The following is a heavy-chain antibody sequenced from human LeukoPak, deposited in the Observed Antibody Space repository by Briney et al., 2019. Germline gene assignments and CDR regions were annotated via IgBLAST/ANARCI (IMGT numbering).Heavy chain of an antibody. D-gene: IGHD3-10*01. Sequence: SETLSLTCTVSGYSISSGYYWGWIRQPPGKGLEWIGSIYHSGSTYYNPSLKSRVTISVDTSKNQFSLKLSSVTAADTAVYYCARRRYYYGSGSYFYYYYMDVWGKGTTVTISS. CDR3: ARRRYYYGSGSYFYYYYMDV. CDR1: GYSISSGYY. J-gene: IGHJ6*03. V-gene: IGHV4-38-2*02. CDR2: IYHSGST.